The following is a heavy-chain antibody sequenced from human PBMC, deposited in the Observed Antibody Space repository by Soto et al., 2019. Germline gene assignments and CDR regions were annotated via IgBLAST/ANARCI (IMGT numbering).Heavy chain of an antibody. CDR2: IYPGDSDT. J-gene: IGHJ3*02. CDR3: ARHRDGYNRDAFDI. Sequence: GESLKVSCKGSGYSFTSYWVGWVRQMPGKGLEWMGIIYPGDSDTRYSPSFQGQVTISADKSISTAYLQWSSLKASDTAMYYYARHRDGYNRDAFDIWGQGTMVTVSS. CDR1: GYSFTSYW. V-gene: IGHV5-51*01. D-gene: IGHD5-12*01.